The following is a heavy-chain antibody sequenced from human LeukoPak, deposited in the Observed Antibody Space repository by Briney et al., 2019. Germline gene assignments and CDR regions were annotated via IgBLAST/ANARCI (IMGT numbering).Heavy chain of an antibody. Sequence: QPGGSLRLSCAASGFTFSSYGMHWVRQAPGKGLEWVAVIWYDGSNKYYADSVKGRFTISRDNSKNTLYLQMNSLRAEDTAVYYCARDSAYDSSGYFDYWGQGTLVTVSS. CDR2: IWYDGSNK. J-gene: IGHJ4*02. CDR3: ARDSAYDSSGYFDY. V-gene: IGHV3-33*01. CDR1: GFTFSSYG. D-gene: IGHD3-22*01.